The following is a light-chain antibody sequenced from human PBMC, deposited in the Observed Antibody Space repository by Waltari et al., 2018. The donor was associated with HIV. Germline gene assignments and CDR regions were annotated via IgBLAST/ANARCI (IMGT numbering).Light chain of an antibody. Sequence: QSALTQPASVSGSPGQSISISCTGTSSDVGNYNLVSWYQQHPGKAPKLVIYEGTKRPSGVSNRFSGSKSGNTASLTISGLQAEDEAHYFCCSCANSRTLGFGGGTKVTVL. CDR2: EGT. J-gene: IGLJ2*01. CDR3: CSCANSRTLG. CDR1: SSDVGNYNL. V-gene: IGLV2-23*01.